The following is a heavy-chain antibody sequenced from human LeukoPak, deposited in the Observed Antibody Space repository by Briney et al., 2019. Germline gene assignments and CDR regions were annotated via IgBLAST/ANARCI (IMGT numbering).Heavy chain of an antibody. V-gene: IGHV3-23*01. CDR3: ASTPFYDYVWGSYRYRGLFDN. J-gene: IGHJ4*02. Sequence: PGGSLRLSCVASGITFSNYAVSWVRQAPEKGLDWVSVISGSAHKIRYADSVKGRFTISRDNSENIVYLQMNNLRVEDTAVYYCASTPFYDYVWGSYRYRGLFDNWGQGTLVSVSS. D-gene: IGHD3-16*02. CDR1: GITFSNYA. CDR2: ISGSAHKI.